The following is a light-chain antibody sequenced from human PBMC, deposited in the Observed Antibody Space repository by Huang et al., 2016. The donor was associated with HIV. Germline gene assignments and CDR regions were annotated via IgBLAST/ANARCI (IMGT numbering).Light chain of an antibody. Sequence: DIVMSQSPLSLPVTPGEPASISCRSSQSLLHSNGYNYLDWYVQKPGQSPQLVIHLSSNRASGVPDRFSGTGSVTHFTLRISRVEAEDVGVYYCMQALQTPRTFGQGTRLEIK. J-gene: IGKJ5*01. CDR3: MQALQTPRT. CDR2: LSS. CDR1: QSLLHSNGYNY. V-gene: IGKV2-28*01.